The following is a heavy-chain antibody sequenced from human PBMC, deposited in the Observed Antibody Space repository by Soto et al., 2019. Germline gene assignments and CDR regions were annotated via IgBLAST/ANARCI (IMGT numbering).Heavy chain of an antibody. V-gene: IGHV3-30*18. CDR2: ISYDGNNK. D-gene: IGHD4-17*01. CDR3: AKDLLLTTITTVGD. J-gene: IGHJ4*02. Sequence: QVQLVESGGGVVQPGRSLRLCCAASGFIFSTYGMHWVRQAPGKGLEWLSVISYDGNNKYYADSVKGRFTISRDNSKNTLWLLMDSLRTEDTAVYYCAKDLLLTTITTVGDWGQGTLVTVSS. CDR1: GFIFSTYG.